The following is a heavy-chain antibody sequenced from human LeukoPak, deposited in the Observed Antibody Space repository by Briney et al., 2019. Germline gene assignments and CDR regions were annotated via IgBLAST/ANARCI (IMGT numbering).Heavy chain of an antibody. CDR1: GGTFSSYA. J-gene: IGHJ4*02. CDR3: ATNYYGSGGVFDY. D-gene: IGHD3-10*01. CDR2: IIPIFGTA. Sequence: SVKVSCKASGGTFSSYAISWVRQAPGQGLEWMGRIIPIFGTANYAQKFQGRVTITTDESTSTAYMELSSLRSEDTAVYYCATNYYGSGGVFDYWGQGILVTVSS. V-gene: IGHV1-69*05.